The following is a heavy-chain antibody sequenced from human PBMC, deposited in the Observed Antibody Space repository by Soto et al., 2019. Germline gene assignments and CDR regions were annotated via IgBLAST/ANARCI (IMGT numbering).Heavy chain of an antibody. CDR2: IYPVDSDA. Sequence: PGESLKISCKASGYSFSSYWIAWVRQMPGKGLDWMGIIYPVDSDARYSPSFEGQVTISVDTSINTAYLQWSYLKASDSAMYFCARQSDHNILNGCWYYFDYCGHRSMVTVSS. V-gene: IGHV5-51*01. D-gene: IGHD3-9*01. CDR1: GYSFSSYW. CDR3: ARQSDHNILNGCWYYFDY. J-gene: IGHJ4*01.